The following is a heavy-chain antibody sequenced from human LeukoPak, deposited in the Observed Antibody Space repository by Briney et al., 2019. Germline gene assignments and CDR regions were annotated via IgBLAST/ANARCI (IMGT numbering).Heavy chain of an antibody. CDR1: GFTFGDYA. D-gene: IGHD3-10*01. J-gene: IGHJ5*02. Sequence: GGSLRLSCTASGFTFGDYAMSWVRQAPGKGLEWVGFIRSKASGGTTEYAASVKGRFIISRDDSKSIAYLQMNSLKTEDTAVYYCTRGDGSGSSWGQGTLVTVSS. CDR2: IRSKASGGTT. V-gene: IGHV3-49*04. CDR3: TRGDGSGSS.